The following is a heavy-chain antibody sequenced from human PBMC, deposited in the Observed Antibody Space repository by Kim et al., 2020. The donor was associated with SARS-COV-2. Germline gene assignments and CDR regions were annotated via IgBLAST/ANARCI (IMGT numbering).Heavy chain of an antibody. D-gene: IGHD3-3*01. V-gene: IGHV3-64D*09. CDR1: GFTFSSYA. Sequence: GGSLRLSCSASGFTFSSYAMHWVRQAPGKGLEYVSAISSNGGSTYYADSVKGRFTISRDNSKNTLYLQMSSLRAEDTAVYYCVKEDHERDYVFWSGLPGDFCGQGTLVTVSS. CDR3: VKEDHERDYVFWSGLPGDF. J-gene: IGHJ4*02. CDR2: ISSNGGST.